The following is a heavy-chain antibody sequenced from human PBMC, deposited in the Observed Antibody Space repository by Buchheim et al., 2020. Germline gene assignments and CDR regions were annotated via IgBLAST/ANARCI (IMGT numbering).Heavy chain of an antibody. D-gene: IGHD3-22*01. CDR2: IWYDGSNK. CDR3: AREGDSSGYHVFFDY. CDR1: GFTFSSYG. J-gene: IGHJ4*02. V-gene: IGHV3-33*01. Sequence: QVQLVESGGGVVQPGRSLRLSCAASGFTFSSYGMHLVRQAPGKGLEWVAVIWYDGSNKYYADSVKGRFTISRDNSKNTLYLQMNSLRAEDTAVHYCAREGDSSGYHVFFDYWGQGTL.